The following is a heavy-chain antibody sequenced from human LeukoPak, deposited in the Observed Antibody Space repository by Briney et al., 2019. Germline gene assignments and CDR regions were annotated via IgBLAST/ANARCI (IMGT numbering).Heavy chain of an antibody. CDR2: ISYDGSNK. CDR3: AKLWVGLYCSSTSCSPFDY. D-gene: IGHD2-2*01. J-gene: IGHJ4*02. V-gene: IGHV3-30*18. CDR1: GFTFSSYE. Sequence: GGSLRLSCAASGFTFSSYEMYWVRQAPGKGLEWVAVISYDGSNKYYADSVKGRFTISRDNSKNTLYLQMNSLRAEDTAVYYCAKLWVGLYCSSTSCSPFDYWGQGTLVTVSS.